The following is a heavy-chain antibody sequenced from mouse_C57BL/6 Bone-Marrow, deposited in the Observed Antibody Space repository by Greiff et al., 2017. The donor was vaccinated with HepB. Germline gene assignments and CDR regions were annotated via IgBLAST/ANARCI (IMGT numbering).Heavy chain of an antibody. V-gene: IGHV7-1*01. CDR3: ARDGGYGYDP. CDR2: SRNKANDYTT. J-gene: IGHJ4*01. CDR1: GFTFSDFY. Sequence: EVMLVESGGGLVQSGRSLRLSCATSGFTFSDFYMEWVRQAPGKGLEWIAASRNKANDYTTEYSASVKGRFIVSRDTSQSILYLQMNALRAEDTAIYYCARDGGYGYDPWGQGTSVTVSS. D-gene: IGHD2-2*01.